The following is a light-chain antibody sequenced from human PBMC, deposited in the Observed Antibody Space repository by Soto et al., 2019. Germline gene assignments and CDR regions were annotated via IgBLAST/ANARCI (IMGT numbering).Light chain of an antibody. CDR2: DAS. Sequence: IQMTQSPSTLSAPVGDRVTITCQASQTISTLLAWFQHKPGKAPNLLIYDASNLESGVPSRFSGSGSATEFPRTISSLQSDDSATYYCQQSYTTPPFGGGTKVEIK. CDR3: QQSYTTPP. V-gene: IGKV1-5*01. J-gene: IGKJ4*01. CDR1: QTISTL.